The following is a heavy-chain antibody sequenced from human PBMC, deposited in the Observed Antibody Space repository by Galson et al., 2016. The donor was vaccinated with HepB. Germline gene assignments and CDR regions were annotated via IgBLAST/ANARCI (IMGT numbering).Heavy chain of an antibody. CDR2: ISDRGETT. CDR3: ARGGTFGVGTTRGDD. CDR1: GFTFSSYA. D-gene: IGHD3-3*01. V-gene: IGHV3-23*01. J-gene: IGHJ4*02. Sequence: SLRLSCAASGFTFSSYAMAWVRQAPGKGLEWVSAISDRGETTYYADAVKGRFTISRDNSKNTLSLQMNSRRVEDTARYYCARGGTFGVGTTRGDDGGQGTLLTVSA.